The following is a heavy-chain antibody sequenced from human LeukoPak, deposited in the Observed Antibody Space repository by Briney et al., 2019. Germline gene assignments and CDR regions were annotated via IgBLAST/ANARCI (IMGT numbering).Heavy chain of an antibody. CDR1: GYTFTSYG. Sequence: ASVKVSCKASGYTFTSYGISWVRQAPGQGLEWMGWISAYNGNTNYAQKLQGRVTMTTDTSTSTAYMELRSLRSEDTVVYYCARGGTYYDFWSGYFSTPCVLEFDYWGQGTLVTVSS. D-gene: IGHD3-3*01. J-gene: IGHJ4*02. CDR3: ARGGTYYDFWSGYFSTPCVLEFDY. V-gene: IGHV1-18*01. CDR2: ISAYNGNT.